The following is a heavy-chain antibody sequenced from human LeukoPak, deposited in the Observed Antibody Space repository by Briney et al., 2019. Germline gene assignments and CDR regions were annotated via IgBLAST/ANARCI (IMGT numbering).Heavy chain of an antibody. CDR3: AKDDDSTGYPSYCFDY. Sequence: PGGSLRLSCAASGFTFSSYAMSWVRQAPGKGLEWVSGISGSGGSTYYADSVKGRFTISRDNSKNTLYLQMNSLRAEDTAVYYCAKDDDSTGYPSYCFDYWGQGTLVTVSS. D-gene: IGHD3-22*01. CDR2: ISGSGGST. V-gene: IGHV3-23*01. J-gene: IGHJ4*02. CDR1: GFTFSSYA.